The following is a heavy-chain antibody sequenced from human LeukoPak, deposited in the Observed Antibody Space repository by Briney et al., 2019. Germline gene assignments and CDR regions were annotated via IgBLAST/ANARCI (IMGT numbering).Heavy chain of an antibody. J-gene: IGHJ4*02. CDR2: IYNSGSA. D-gene: IGHD6-13*01. CDR3: ARGRTGAAGGLDY. CDR1: GVSISSGGYY. Sequence: PSQTLSLTCSISGVSISSGGYYWTWIRQHPGKGLEWIGYIYNSGSAYYNPSLKSRVTISVDRSENQFSLKLSSVTAADTAVYYCARGRTGAAGGLDYWGQGTLVTVSS. V-gene: IGHV4-31*03.